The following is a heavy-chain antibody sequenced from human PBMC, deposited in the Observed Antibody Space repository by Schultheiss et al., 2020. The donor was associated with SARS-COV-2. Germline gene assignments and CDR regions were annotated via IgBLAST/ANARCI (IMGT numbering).Heavy chain of an antibody. CDR1: GFTFSDYY. CDR2: IWYDGGNK. Sequence: GGSLRLSCAASGFTFSDYYMSWIRQAPGKGLEWVAIIWYDGGNKYYADSVKGRFTISRDNSKNTLYLQMNSLRAEDTAVYYCARGNWGYSYGMDVWGQGTTVTVSS. J-gene: IGHJ6*02. D-gene: IGHD7-27*01. V-gene: IGHV3-33*08. CDR3: ARGNWGYSYGMDV.